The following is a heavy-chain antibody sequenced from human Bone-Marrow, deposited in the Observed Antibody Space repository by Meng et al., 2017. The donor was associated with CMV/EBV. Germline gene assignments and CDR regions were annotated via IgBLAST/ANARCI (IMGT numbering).Heavy chain of an antibody. Sequence: LRLSCTVSGGSISSGGYYWSWIRQHPGKGREWIGYIYYSGSTYYNPSLKSRVTISVDTSKNQFSLKLSSVTAADTAVYYCARKHNWTYAFDYWGQGTLVTVSS. V-gene: IGHV4-31*03. J-gene: IGHJ4*02. D-gene: IGHD1-7*01. CDR3: ARKHNWTYAFDY. CDR1: GGSISSGGYY. CDR2: IYYSGST.